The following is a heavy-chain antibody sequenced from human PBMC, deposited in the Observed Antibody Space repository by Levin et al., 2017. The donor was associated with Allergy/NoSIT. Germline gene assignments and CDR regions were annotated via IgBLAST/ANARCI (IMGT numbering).Heavy chain of an antibody. CDR3: ARVGVTMVRGVIIDGMDV. J-gene: IGHJ6*02. CDR1: GFTFSSYW. Sequence: GESLKISCAASGFTFSSYWMHWVRQAPGKGLVWVSRINSDGSSTSYADSVKGRFTISRDNAKNTLYLQMNSLRAEDTAVYYCARVGVTMVRGVIIDGMDVWGQGTTVTVSS. D-gene: IGHD3-10*01. V-gene: IGHV3-74*01. CDR2: INSDGSST.